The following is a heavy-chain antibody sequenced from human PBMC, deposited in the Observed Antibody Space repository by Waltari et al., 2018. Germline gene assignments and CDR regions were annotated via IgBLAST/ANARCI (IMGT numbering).Heavy chain of an antibody. CDR3: ARAVRDCSSTSCYYDAFDI. D-gene: IGHD2-2*01. V-gene: IGHV4-59*01. CDR1: GGSISSYY. J-gene: IGHJ3*02. Sequence: QVQLQESGPGLVKPSETLSLTCTVSGGSISSYYWSWIRQPPGKGLEWIGYIYYSGSTNSNPSLKSRVTISVDTSKNQFSLKLSSVTAADTAVYYCARAVRDCSSTSCYYDAFDIWGQGTMVTVSS. CDR2: IYYSGST.